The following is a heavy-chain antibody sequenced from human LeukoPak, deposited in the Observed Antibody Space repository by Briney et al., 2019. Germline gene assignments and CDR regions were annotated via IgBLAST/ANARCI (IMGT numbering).Heavy chain of an antibody. CDR2: ISSSSSTI. J-gene: IGHJ4*02. Sequence: GGSLRLSCAASGFTFSSYSMNWVRQAPGKGLEWVSYISSSSSTIYYADSVKGRFTISRDNAKNSLYLQMNSLRAEDTAVYYCASSVGHYGDPRLDYWGQGTLVTVSS. V-gene: IGHV3-48*01. CDR3: ASSVGHYGDPRLDY. D-gene: IGHD4-17*01. CDR1: GFTFSSYS.